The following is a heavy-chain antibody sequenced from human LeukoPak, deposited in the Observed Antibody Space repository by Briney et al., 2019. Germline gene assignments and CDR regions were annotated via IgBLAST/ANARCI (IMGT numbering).Heavy chain of an antibody. V-gene: IGHV3-11*01. CDR1: GFTFSNAW. CDR3: ARDKDGYYDSSGYYYDY. D-gene: IGHD3-22*01. J-gene: IGHJ4*02. Sequence: GGSLRLSCAASGFTFSNAWMSWVRQAPGKGLEWVSYISSSGSTIYYADSVKGRFTISRDNAKNSLYLQMNSLRAEDTAVYYCARDKDGYYDSSGYYYDYWGQGTLVTVSS. CDR2: ISSSGSTI.